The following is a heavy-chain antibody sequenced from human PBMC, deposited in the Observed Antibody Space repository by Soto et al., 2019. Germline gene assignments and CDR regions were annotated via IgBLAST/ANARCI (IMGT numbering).Heavy chain of an antibody. J-gene: IGHJ6*01. Sequence: GGSLRLACAASGLTFSSYAMSWVRQAPGKGLEWVSAISGSGGSTYYADSVKGRFTISRDNSKNTLYLQMNSLRAEDTAVYYCAKEFPYYDFWSGYTLGGMDVWGQGTTVTVSS. CDR1: GLTFSSYA. CDR2: ISGSGGST. V-gene: IGHV3-23*01. D-gene: IGHD3-3*01. CDR3: AKEFPYYDFWSGYTLGGMDV.